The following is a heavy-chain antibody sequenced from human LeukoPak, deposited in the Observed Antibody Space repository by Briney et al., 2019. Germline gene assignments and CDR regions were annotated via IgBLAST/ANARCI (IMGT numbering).Heavy chain of an antibody. CDR2: ISNSGRTK. CDR1: RFILKFYE. D-gene: IGHD3-10*01. V-gene: IGHV3-48*03. J-gene: IGHJ4*02. CDR3: SRSLVPTGIDFDC. Sequence: GGSLRLSYAASRFILKFYEINCARQAPGKGLEWVSFISNSGRTKYYADSVKGRFTISRDNAKNSLYLQMNILRADDTAVYYSSRSLVPTGIDFDCCGAGDLVTVSS.